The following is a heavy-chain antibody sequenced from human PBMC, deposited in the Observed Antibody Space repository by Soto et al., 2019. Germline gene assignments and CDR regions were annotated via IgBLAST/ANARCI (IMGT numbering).Heavy chain of an antibody. D-gene: IGHD3-10*01. J-gene: IGHJ5*02. Sequence: ETLSLTCAVYGGSFSGYYWSWIRQPPGKGLEWIGEINHSGSTNYNPSLKSRVTISVDTSKNQFSLKLSSVTAADTAVYYCARGSARGDPTRYNWFEPWGQGTLVTVSS. V-gene: IGHV4-34*01. CDR3: ARGSARGDPTRYNWFEP. CDR1: GGSFSGYY. CDR2: INHSGST.